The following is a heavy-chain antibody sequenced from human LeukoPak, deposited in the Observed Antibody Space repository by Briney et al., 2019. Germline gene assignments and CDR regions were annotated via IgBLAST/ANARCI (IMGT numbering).Heavy chain of an antibody. J-gene: IGHJ4*02. CDR2: IYHSGST. CDR1: GGSINSSSYY. D-gene: IGHD5-18*01. CDR3: AIGSGYSYAFDY. Sequence: SETLSLTCTVSGGSINSSSYYWGWIRQPPGKGLEWIGSIYHSGSTYYNPSLKSRVTISVDTSKNQFSLKLSSVTAADTAVYYCAIGSGYSYAFDYWGQGTLVTVSS. V-gene: IGHV4-39*01.